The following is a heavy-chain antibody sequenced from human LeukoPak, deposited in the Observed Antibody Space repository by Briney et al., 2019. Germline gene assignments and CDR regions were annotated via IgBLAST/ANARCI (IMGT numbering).Heavy chain of an antibody. CDR3: ARGESDFWGGYYPNFDY. V-gene: IGHV1-46*01. CDR2: INPSGGST. CDR1: GYTFTSYY. Sequence: ASVKVSCKASGYTFTSYYMHWVRQAPGQGLEWMGIINPSGGSTSYAQKFQGRVTMTRDTSTSTVYMELSSLRSEDTAVYCCARGESDFWGGYYPNFDYWGQGTLVTVSS. D-gene: IGHD3-3*01. J-gene: IGHJ4*02.